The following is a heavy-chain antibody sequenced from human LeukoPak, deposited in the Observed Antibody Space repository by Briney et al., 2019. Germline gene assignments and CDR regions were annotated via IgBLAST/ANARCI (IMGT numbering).Heavy chain of an antibody. D-gene: IGHD3-10*01. CDR1: GFTFSSYA. J-gene: IGHJ6*02. CDR2: ISGSGGST. CDR3: AKGLEAGSYYRGGYYYGMDV. Sequence: GSLRLSCAASGFTFSSYAMSWVRQAPGKGLEWVSAISGSGGSTYYADSVKGRFTISRDNSKNTLYLQMNSLRAEDTAVYYCAKGLEAGSYYRGGYYYGMDVWGQGTTVTVSS. V-gene: IGHV3-23*01.